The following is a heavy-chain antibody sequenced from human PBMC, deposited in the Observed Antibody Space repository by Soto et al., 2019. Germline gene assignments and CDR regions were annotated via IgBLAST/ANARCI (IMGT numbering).Heavy chain of an antibody. Sequence: ASVKVSCKASVYTFTSYDINWVRQATGQGLEWMGWMNPNSGNTGYAQKFQGRVTMTRNTSISTAYMELSSLRSEDTAVYYCARGIPGGMGATKGAFDIWGQGTMVTVSS. CDR1: VYTFTSYD. V-gene: IGHV1-8*01. J-gene: IGHJ3*02. D-gene: IGHD1-26*01. CDR3: ARGIPGGMGATKGAFDI. CDR2: MNPNSGNT.